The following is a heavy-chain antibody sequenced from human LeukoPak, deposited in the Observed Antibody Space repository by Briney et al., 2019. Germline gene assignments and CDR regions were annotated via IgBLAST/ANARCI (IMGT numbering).Heavy chain of an antibody. J-gene: IGHJ4*02. CDR3: ARSGSIVVVVAEYYFDY. Sequence: ASVKVSCKASGYTFTSYGISWVRQAPGQGLEWMGWISAYNGNTNYAQKLQGRVTMTTDKSTSTAYMELSSLRSEDTAVYYCARSGSIVVVVAEYYFDYWGQGTLVTVSS. D-gene: IGHD2-15*01. CDR1: GYTFTSYG. V-gene: IGHV1-18*01. CDR2: ISAYNGNT.